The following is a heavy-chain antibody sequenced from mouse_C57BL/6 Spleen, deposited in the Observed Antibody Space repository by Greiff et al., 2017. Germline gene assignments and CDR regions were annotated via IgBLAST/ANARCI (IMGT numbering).Heavy chain of an antibody. J-gene: IGHJ4*01. Sequence: EVMLVESEGGLVQPGSSMKLSCTASGFTFSDYYMAWVRQVPEKGLEWVANINYDGSSTYYLDSLKSRFIISRDNANNILYLQMSNLKSEDTATYYCARDRPMDYWGQGTSVTVSS. CDR1: GFTFSDYY. V-gene: IGHV5-16*01. CDR2: INYDGSST. CDR3: ARDRPMDY.